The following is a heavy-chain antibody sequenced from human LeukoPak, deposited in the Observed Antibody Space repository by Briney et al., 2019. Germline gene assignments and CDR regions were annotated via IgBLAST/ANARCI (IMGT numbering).Heavy chain of an antibody. J-gene: IGHJ4*02. CDR3: AKAKDLYYDILTGYYPGY. D-gene: IGHD3-9*01. CDR2: ISGSGGST. V-gene: IGHV3-23*01. CDR1: GFTFSSYA. Sequence: GGSLRLSCAASGFTFSSYAMSWVRQAPGKGLEWDSAISGSGGSTYYADSVKGRFTISRDNSKNTLYLQMNSLRAEDTAVYYCAKAKDLYYDILTGYYPGYWGQGTLVTVSS.